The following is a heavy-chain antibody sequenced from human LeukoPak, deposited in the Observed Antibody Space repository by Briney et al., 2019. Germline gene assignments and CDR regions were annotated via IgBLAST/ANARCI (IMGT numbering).Heavy chain of an antibody. J-gene: IGHJ6*02. Sequence: GGSLRLSCAASGFTFSSYAMSWVRQAPGKGLEWVSAISSSGSSTHYADSVKGRLTISRDNSKNTLYLQMNGLGAEDTAVYYCAKCKGLYYYYGMDVWGQGTTVTVSS. CDR2: ISSSGSST. CDR3: AKCKGLYYYYGMDV. V-gene: IGHV3-23*01. D-gene: IGHD2-8*01. CDR1: GFTFSSYA.